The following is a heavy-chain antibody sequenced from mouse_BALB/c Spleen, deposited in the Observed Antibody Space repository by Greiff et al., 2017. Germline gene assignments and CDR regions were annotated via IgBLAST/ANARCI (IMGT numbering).Heavy chain of an antibody. CDR1: GYTFSSYW. J-gene: IGHJ3*01. D-gene: IGHD2-4*01. Sequence: VQLQQSGAELMKPGASVKISCKATGYTFSSYWIEWVKQRPGHGLEWIGEILPGSGSTNYNEKFKGKATFTADTSSNTAYMQLSSLTSEDSAVYYCPRYYDYDWFAYWGQGTLVTVSA. V-gene: IGHV1-9*01. CDR2: ILPGSGST. CDR3: PRYYDYDWFAY.